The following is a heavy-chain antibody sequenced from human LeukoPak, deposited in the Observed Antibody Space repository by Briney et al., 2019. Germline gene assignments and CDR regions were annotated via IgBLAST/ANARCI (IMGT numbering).Heavy chain of an antibody. CDR3: ARGSVAGATDY. CDR2: INHSGST. D-gene: IGHD6-19*01. CDR1: GGSFSGYY. V-gene: IGHV4-34*01. Sequence: SETLSLTCAVYGGSFSGYYWSWIRQPPGKGLEWIGEINHSGSTNYNPSLKSRVTISVDASKNQFSLILRSVTAADTAVYYCARGSVAGATDYWGQGTLVTVSS. J-gene: IGHJ4*02.